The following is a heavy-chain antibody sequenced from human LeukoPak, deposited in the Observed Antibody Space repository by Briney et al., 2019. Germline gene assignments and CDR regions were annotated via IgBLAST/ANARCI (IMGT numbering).Heavy chain of an antibody. J-gene: IGHJ3*02. CDR1: GGSISSGDYY. V-gene: IGHV4-61*08. D-gene: IGHD3-22*01. CDR3: ARSLRSGYLDAFDI. CDR2: IYYSGST. Sequence: SETLSLTCTVSGGSISSGDYYWSWIRQPPGKGLEWIGYIYYSGSTNYNPSLKSRVTISVDTSKNQFSLKLTSVTAADTAVYYCARSLRSGYLDAFDIWGQGTMVTVSS.